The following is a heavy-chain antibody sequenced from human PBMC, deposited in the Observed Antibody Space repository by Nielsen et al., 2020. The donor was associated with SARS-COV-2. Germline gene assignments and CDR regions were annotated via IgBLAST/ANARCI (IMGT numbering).Heavy chain of an antibody. CDR3: ARLSHDYDILTGYYDY. Sequence: GESLKISCKGSGSSFTSYWIGWVRQMPGKVLEWMGIIYPGDSDTRYSPSFQGQVTITADKSISTAYLQWSSLKASDTAMYYCARLSHDYDILTGYYDYCGQGTLVTVSS. CDR2: IYPGDSDT. V-gene: IGHV5-51*01. CDR1: GSSFTSYW. J-gene: IGHJ4*02. D-gene: IGHD3-9*01.